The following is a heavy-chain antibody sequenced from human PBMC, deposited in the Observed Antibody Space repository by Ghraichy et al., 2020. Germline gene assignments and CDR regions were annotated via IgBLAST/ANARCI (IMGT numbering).Heavy chain of an antibody. V-gene: IGHV4-34*01. D-gene: IGHD1-14*01. CDR2: INNSGST. J-gene: IGHJ4*02. CDR1: GGSFSGYY. Sequence: SETLSLTCAVYGGSFSGYYWSWIRQPPGKGLEWIGEINNSGSTNYNPSLKSRVTISVDTYKNQFSLKLSSVTAADTAVYYCARGPPYRPRQVKPGREGYFDYWCQGTLDTVSS. CDR3: ARGPPYRPRQVKPGREGYFDY.